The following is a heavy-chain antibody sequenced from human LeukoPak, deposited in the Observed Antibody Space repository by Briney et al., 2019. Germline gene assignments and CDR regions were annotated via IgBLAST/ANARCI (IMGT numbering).Heavy chain of an antibody. Sequence: PGGSLRLSCAASGFTFSSYGMHWVRQAPGKGLEWVAVMSFDGSNTHYADPMKGRFTVSRDNSKNTLYLQMTSLRADDTAVYYCARDAGTWGYGYNFDCWGQGTLVTVSS. CDR2: MSFDGSNT. CDR1: GFTFSSYG. V-gene: IGHV3-30*03. J-gene: IGHJ4*02. CDR3: ARDAGTWGYGYNFDC. D-gene: IGHD1-1*01.